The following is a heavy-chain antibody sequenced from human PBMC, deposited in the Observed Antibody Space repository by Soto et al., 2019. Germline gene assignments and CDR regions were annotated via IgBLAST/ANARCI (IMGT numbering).Heavy chain of an antibody. CDR1: GFTFNKYA. J-gene: IGHJ6*02. D-gene: IGHD2-2*01. V-gene: IGHV3-23*01. CDR2: ISGSGGST. CDR3: AKRFCSKTSCYTLSVNNALDV. Sequence: GGSLRLSCEASGFTFNKYAMNWVRQAPGKGLERVSAISGSGGSTDYAASVKGRFTISRDNSKSTLYLQMSSLRAEDTAVYYCAKRFCSKTSCYTLSVNNALDVWGQGTTVTVSS.